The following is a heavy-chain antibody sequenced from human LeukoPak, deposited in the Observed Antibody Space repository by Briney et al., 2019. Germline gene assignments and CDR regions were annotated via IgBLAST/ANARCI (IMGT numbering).Heavy chain of an antibody. D-gene: IGHD5-18*01. CDR1: GYTLSELF. V-gene: IGHV1-24*01. CDR2: FDSEDGDT. Sequence: ASVTVSCRVSGYTLSELFMYWVRRARGKGLEWVGGFDSEDGDTIYTQELQGRVNMPEDTSEDRAYMELSSLRSEDTAVYYCATNAAPDTAMVYWGQGTRVTVSS. J-gene: IGHJ4*02. CDR3: ATNAAPDTAMVY.